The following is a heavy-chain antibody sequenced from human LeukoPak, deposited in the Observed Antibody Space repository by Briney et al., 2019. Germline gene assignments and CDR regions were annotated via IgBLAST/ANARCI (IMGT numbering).Heavy chain of an antibody. V-gene: IGHV1-2*02. J-gene: IGHJ6*02. CDR3: ARDEIPSRGYGMDV. CDR2: INPNSGGT. D-gene: IGHD6-13*01. Sequence: ASVKVSCKASGYTFTGYYMHWVGQAPGQGLEWMGWINPNSGGTNYAQKFQGRVTMTRYTSIGTAYMELSRLRSDDTAVYYCARDEIPSRGYGMDVWGQGTTVTVSS. CDR1: GYTFTGYY.